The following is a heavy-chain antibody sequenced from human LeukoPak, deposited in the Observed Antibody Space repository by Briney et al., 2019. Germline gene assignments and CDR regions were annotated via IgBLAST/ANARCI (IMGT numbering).Heavy chain of an antibody. CDR1: GGSINSSNW. Sequence: SGTLSLTCAVSGGSINSSNWWSWVRQPPGKGLEWIGEIYHSGTTHYNPSLKNRVSVSVDTSKNQFSLDLRSVTAADTALYYCARHDFGVYDFSAFDIWGQGTLIRVSS. V-gene: IGHV4-4*02. D-gene: IGHD5/OR15-5a*01. CDR2: IYHSGTT. CDR3: ARHDFGVYDFSAFDI. J-gene: IGHJ3*02.